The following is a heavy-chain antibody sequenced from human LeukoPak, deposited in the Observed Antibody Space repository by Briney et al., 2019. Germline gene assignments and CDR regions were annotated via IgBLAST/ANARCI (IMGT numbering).Heavy chain of an antibody. CDR3: ARDAIDGWGVDGVDLYQPLKN. Sequence: ASVKVSCKASGYTFTGYYMHWVRQAPGQGLEWMGWINPNSGGTNYAQKFQGRVTMTRDTSISTAYMELSRLRSDDTAVYDCARDAIDGWGVDGVDLYQPLKNWGQGTLVTVSS. D-gene: IGHD2-2*01. CDR2: INPNSGGT. J-gene: IGHJ4*02. CDR1: GYTFTGYY. V-gene: IGHV1-2*02.